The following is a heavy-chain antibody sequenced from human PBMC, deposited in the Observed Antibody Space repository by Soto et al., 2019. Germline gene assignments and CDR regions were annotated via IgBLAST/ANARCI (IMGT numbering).Heavy chain of an antibody. V-gene: IGHV3-30*18. CDR1: GYSFSNYG. D-gene: IGHD1-20*01. CDR2: ISYDGSNK. Sequence: PGGSLRLSCVVSGYSFSNYGMHWIRQPPGKGLEWMAFISYDGSNKWHADSVKGRFTISRDNSKDTLYLQMNNLRAEDTAVYYCAKPPDYNWNDYWGQGTLVTVSS. J-gene: IGHJ4*02. CDR3: AKPPDYNWNDY.